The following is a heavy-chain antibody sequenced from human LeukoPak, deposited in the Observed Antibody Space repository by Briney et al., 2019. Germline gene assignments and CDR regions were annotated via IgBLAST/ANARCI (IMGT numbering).Heavy chain of an antibody. Sequence: PGGSLRLSCVASGFTFSNNAMSWVRQAPGKGLEWVSGISADGDGTYYVDSVKGRFTISRDNSKNTLYLKMNSLRAEDTAVYYCAKGSSGARPYFFDYWGQGTLITVSS. CDR2: ISADGDGT. V-gene: IGHV3-23*01. J-gene: IGHJ4*02. CDR3: AKGSSGARPYFFDY. CDR1: GFTFSNNA.